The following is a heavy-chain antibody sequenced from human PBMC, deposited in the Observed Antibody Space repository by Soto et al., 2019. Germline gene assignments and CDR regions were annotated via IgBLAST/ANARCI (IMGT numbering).Heavy chain of an antibody. CDR2: IKSKTDGGTT. J-gene: IGHJ6*02. CDR1: GFTFSNAW. CDR3: TTLTGTTDYYYYYGMDV. V-gene: IGHV3-15*01. D-gene: IGHD1-7*01. Sequence: GGSLRLSCAASGFTFSNAWMSWVRQAPGKGLEWVGRIKSKTDGGTTDYAAPVKGRFTISRDDSKNTLYLQMNSLKTEDTAVYYCTTLTGTTDYYYYYGMDVWGQGTTVTVSS.